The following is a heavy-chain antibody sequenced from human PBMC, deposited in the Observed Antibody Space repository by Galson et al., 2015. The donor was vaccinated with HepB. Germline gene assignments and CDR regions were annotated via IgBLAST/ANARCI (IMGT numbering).Heavy chain of an antibody. Sequence: SLRLSCAASGFTFSSYGMHWVRQAPDKGLEWVAVISYDGSNKYYADSVKGRFTISRDNSKNTLYLQMNSLRAEDTAVYYCAKDRYSSSWCFDPWGQGTLVTVSS. CDR1: GFTFSSYG. CDR3: AKDRYSSSWCFDP. CDR2: ISYDGSNK. J-gene: IGHJ5*02. V-gene: IGHV3-30*18. D-gene: IGHD6-13*01.